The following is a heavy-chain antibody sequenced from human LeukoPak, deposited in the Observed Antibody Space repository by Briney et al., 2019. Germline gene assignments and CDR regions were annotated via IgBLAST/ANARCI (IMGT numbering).Heavy chain of an antibody. V-gene: IGHV4-61*01. D-gene: IGHD2-15*01. CDR3: ASSIVVGDWFDP. J-gene: IGHJ5*02. CDR1: GGSVSSGSYY. Sequence: PSETLSLTCTVSGGSVSSGSYYWSWIRQPPGKGLEWIGYIYYSGSTNYNPSLKGRVTISVDTSKNQFSLKLSSVTAADTAVYYCASSIVVGDWFDPWGQGTLVTVSS. CDR2: IYYSGST.